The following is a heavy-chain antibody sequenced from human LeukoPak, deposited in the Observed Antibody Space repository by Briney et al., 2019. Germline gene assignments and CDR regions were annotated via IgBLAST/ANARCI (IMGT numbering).Heavy chain of an antibody. CDR1: GITLSNYG. V-gene: IGHV3-43*02. CDR3: AKDIEYGSGSYLADY. Sequence: GGSLRLSCAVSGITLSNYGMSWVRQAPGKGLEWVAGISDSGGRTKYADSVKGRFTISRDNSKNSLYLQMNSLRTEDTALYYCAKDIEYGSGSYLADYWGQGTLVTVSS. CDR2: ISDSGGRT. J-gene: IGHJ4*02. D-gene: IGHD3-10*01.